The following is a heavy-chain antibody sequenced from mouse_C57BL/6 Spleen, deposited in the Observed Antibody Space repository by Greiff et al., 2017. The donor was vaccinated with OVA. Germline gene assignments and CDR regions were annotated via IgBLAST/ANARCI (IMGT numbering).Heavy chain of an antibody. D-gene: IGHD1-2*01. CDR3: ARTARVPGDY. CDR1: GYAFSSSW. J-gene: IGHJ4*01. CDR2: IYPGDGDT. V-gene: IGHV1-82*01. Sequence: VQLQESGPELVKPGASVKISCKASGYAFSSSWMNWVKQRPGKGLEWIGRIYPGDGDTNYNGKFKGKATLTADKSSSTAYMQLSSLTSEDSAVYFCARTARVPGDYWGQGTSVTVSS.